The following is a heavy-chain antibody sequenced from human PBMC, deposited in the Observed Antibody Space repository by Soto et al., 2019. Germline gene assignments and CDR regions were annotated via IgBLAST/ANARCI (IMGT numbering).Heavy chain of an antibody. J-gene: IGHJ5*02. CDR2: TYYRSKWYN. V-gene: IGHV6-1*01. CDR1: GDSVSSNSAA. CDR3: ARATKHGNWFDP. Sequence: SQTLSLTCAISGDSVSSNSAALNLIMQSPSRGLEWLGRTYYRSKWYNDYAVSVKSRITINPDTSKNQFSLQLNSVTPEDTAVYYCARATKHGNWFDPWGQGTLVTVSS.